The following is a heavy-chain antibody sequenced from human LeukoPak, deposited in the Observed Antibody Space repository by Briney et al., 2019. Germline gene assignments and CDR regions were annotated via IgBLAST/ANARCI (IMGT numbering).Heavy chain of an antibody. Sequence: GGSLRLSCAASGFTVSSNYMNWVRQAPGKRLEWVPVIYSGGSTYYADSVKGRFTISRDNSKNTLYLQMNSLRAEDTAVYYCAKSRGYSYGVFDYWGQGTLVTVSS. CDR1: GFTVSSNY. CDR3: AKSRGYSYGVFDY. CDR2: IYSGGST. D-gene: IGHD5-18*01. J-gene: IGHJ4*02. V-gene: IGHV3-53*01.